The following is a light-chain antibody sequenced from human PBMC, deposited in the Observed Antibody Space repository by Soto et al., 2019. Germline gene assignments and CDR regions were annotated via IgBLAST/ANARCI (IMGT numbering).Light chain of an antibody. CDR2: ATS. J-gene: IGKJ1*01. Sequence: EIVLTQSPGTLSLSPGKRTTLSCRASQSISSNFLAWYQQKPGQAPRLLIYATSSRATSIPGRFSGSGSGTDFTLTISRLEPEDIAVYYCQHYHNYWTFGTGTTVEIK. V-gene: IGKV3-20*01. CDR1: QSISSNF. CDR3: QHYHNYWT.